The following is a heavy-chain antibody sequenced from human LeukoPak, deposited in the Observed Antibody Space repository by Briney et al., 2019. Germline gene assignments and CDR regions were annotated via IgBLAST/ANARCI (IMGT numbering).Heavy chain of an antibody. V-gene: IGHV4-59*08. Sequence: SETLSLTCTVSGGSISSYYWSWIRQPPGKGLEWIGYIYYSGSTNYNPSLKSRVTISVDTSKNQFSLKLSSVTAADTAVYYCARGVVVVPAARDYYYYYYMDVWGKGTTVTVSS. J-gene: IGHJ6*03. D-gene: IGHD2-2*01. CDR2: IYYSGST. CDR3: ARGVVVVPAARDYYYYYYMDV. CDR1: GGSISSYY.